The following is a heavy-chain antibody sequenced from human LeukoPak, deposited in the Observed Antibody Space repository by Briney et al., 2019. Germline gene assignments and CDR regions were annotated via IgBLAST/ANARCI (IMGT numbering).Heavy chain of an antibody. CDR2: INPSDGAT. V-gene: IGHV1-46*01. J-gene: IGHJ6*03. Sequence: ASVKVSCKASGYTFTKYYIHWVRQAPGQGLEWMGMINPSDGATTYAQRFQGRVTMTRDMSTTTVYVDPRSLRSEDTAVYFCAREQRGGRIGNLGGLFASYYTYYYMDVWAEGPRSPSP. CDR3: AREQRGGRIGNLGGLFASYYTYYYMDV. D-gene: IGHD3-16*01. CDR1: GYTFTKYY.